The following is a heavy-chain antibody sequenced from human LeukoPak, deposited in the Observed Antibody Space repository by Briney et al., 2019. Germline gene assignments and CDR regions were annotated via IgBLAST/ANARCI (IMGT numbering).Heavy chain of an antibody. J-gene: IGHJ1*01. D-gene: IGHD3-22*01. CDR1: GFTFSSYA. Sequence: PGGSLRLSCAASGFTFSSYAMSWVRQAPGKGLEWVSAISGSGGSIYYADSVKGRFTISRDNSKNTLYLQMDSLRAEDTAVYYCAKDREGYYDSSGYYIAEYFQHWGQGTLVTVSS. V-gene: IGHV3-23*01. CDR2: ISGSGGSI. CDR3: AKDREGYYDSSGYYIAEYFQH.